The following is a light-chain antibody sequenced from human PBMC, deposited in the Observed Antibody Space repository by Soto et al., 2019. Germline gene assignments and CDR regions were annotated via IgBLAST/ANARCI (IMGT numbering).Light chain of an antibody. CDR3: CSYAGSYTFAV. CDR1: SSDVGGYNY. V-gene: IGLV2-11*01. J-gene: IGLJ1*01. Sequence: QSALTQPRSVSGSPGQSVTISCTGTSSDVGGYNYVSWYQQHPGKAPKLMIYDVSKRPSGVPDRFSGSKSGNTASLTISGLQAEDEDDYYCCSYAGSYTFAVFGTGTKLTVL. CDR2: DVS.